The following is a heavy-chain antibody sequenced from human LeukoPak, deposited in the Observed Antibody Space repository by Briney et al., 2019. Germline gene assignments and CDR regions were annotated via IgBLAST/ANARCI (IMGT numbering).Heavy chain of an antibody. Sequence: ETSETLSLTCTVSGGSISSYYWSWIRQPPGKGLEWIGYIYYSGSTNYNPSLKSRVTISVDTSKNQFSLKLSSVTAADTAVYYCARQYCSGGSCYPDFTNYYGMDGWGQGTTVTVSS. J-gene: IGHJ6*02. V-gene: IGHV4-59*08. CDR1: GGSISSYY. CDR3: ARQYCSGGSCYPDFTNYYGMDG. D-gene: IGHD2-15*01. CDR2: IYYSGST.